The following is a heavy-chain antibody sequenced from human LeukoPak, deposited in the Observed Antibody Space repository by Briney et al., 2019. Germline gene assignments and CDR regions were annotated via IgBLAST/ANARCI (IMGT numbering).Heavy chain of an antibody. CDR2: INHSGST. J-gene: IGHJ3*02. CDR3: ARRANSGFDAFDI. CDR1: GGSFSGYY. D-gene: IGHD3-22*01. V-gene: IGHV4-34*01. Sequence: SETLSLTCAVYGGSFSGYYWSWIRQPPGKGLEWIGEINHSGSTNYNPSLKSRVTISVDTSKNQFSLKLSSVTAADTAVYYCARRANSGFDAFDIWGQGTMVTVSS.